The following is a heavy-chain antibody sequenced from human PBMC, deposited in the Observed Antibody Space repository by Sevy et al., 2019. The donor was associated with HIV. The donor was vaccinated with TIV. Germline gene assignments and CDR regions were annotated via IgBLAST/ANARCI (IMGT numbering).Heavy chain of an antibody. Sequence: SETLSLTCGVSGVSISSSHWWSWVRQPPGKGLEWIGEGYHSGSTNYSPSLKSRVTISLDKSTNQVSLRLTSVTAADTAVYYCAARVSAIAYRFDYWGQGAPVTVSS. V-gene: IGHV4-4*02. J-gene: IGHJ4*02. CDR2: GYHSGST. CDR1: GVSISSSHW. D-gene: IGHD2-21*01. CDR3: AARVSAIAYRFDY.